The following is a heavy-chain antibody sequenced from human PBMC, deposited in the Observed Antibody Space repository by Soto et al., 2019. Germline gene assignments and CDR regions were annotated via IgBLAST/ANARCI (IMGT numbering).Heavy chain of an antibody. V-gene: IGHV1-3*01. Sequence: QVQLVQSGAEVRKPGASVNISCRASGFSFSDNLINWVRQAPGQSLEGMGWINPANGNTSYSQTFQGRVTISRHSSARIAYVNVSHLTSEDTAFYYWARDIQAVGPRANEACGGGGHGTRVTGSS. CDR3: ARDIQAVGPRANEACGG. CDR2: INPANGNT. CDR1: GFSFSDNL. D-gene: IGHD2-21*01. J-gene: IGHJ3*01.